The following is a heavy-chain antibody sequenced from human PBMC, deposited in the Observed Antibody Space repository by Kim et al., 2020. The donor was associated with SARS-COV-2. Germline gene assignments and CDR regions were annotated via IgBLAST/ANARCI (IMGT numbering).Heavy chain of an antibody. CDR3: ARDLSPEAGTRQDDYGGRYFDY. CDR2: INAGNGNT. J-gene: IGHJ4*02. D-gene: IGHD4-17*01. CDR1: GYTFTSYA. V-gene: IGHV1-3*01. Sequence: ASVKVSCKASGYTFTSYAMHWVRQAPGQRLEWMGWINAGNGNTKYSQKFQGRVTITRDTSASTAYMELSSLRSEDTAVYYCARDLSPEAGTRQDDYGGRYFDYWGQGTLVTVSS.